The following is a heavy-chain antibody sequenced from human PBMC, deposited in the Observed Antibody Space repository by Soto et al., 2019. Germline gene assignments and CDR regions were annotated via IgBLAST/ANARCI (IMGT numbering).Heavy chain of an antibody. CDR3: ARDPGRDIPIDY. V-gene: IGHV3-33*01. CDR1: GFTLSDYG. J-gene: IGHJ4*02. CDR2: IWHDGGAK. D-gene: IGHD3-9*01. Sequence: QVQLVESGGGVVQPGRSLRLSCTASGFTLSDYGMHWVRQAPGKGLEWVAVIWHDGGAKYYAESVTGRITISRDNSTNTVHLQIDSLGAEDPALYCCARDPGRDIPIDYWGQGTLVTVSS.